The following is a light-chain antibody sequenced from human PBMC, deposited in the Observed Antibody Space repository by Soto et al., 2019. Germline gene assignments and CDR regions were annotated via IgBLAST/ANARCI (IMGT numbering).Light chain of an antibody. CDR2: AAS. CDR3: QQSYITPWT. Sequence: DVQMTQSPSSLSASVGDRVTITCRASQRINNYLNLYQVNPGKAPNLLISAASSLQIGVPSRFGGSASGTNFTLPISGLQPEDFATYYCQQSYITPWTFGQGTKVEIK. J-gene: IGKJ1*01. V-gene: IGKV1-39*01. CDR1: QRINNY.